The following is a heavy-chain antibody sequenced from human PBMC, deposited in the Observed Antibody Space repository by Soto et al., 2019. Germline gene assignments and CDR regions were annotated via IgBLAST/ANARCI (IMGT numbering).Heavy chain of an antibody. CDR1: GGSISRSSYF. V-gene: IGHV4-39*01. J-gene: IGHJ4*02. CDR3: ARHDYGGFGL. D-gene: IGHD4-17*01. CDR2: IYYSGNT. Sequence: QLQLQESGPGLVKPSETLSLTCTVSGGSISRSSYFWGWIRQPPGQGLEWIGSIYYSGNTYYNPSLKSRVTISVDTSKSQFSLKLSSVTAADTAVYYCARHDYGGFGLWGQGTLVTVSS.